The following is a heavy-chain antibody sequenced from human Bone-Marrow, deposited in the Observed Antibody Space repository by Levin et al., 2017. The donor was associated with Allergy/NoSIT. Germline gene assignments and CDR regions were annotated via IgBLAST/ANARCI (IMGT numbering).Heavy chain of an antibody. J-gene: IGHJ3*02. Sequence: QPGGSLRLSCAASGFTFSDYAIHWVRQAPGKGLEWLAVVSYDGGNKYYAGSVKGRFTISRDNSKNTLFLQMNTLRPDDTAMYFCARYQSGSFDIWGQGTMVIVSS. CDR1: GFTFSDYA. D-gene: IGHD3-22*01. V-gene: IGHV3-30-3*01. CDR3: ARYQSGSFDI. CDR2: VSYDGGNK.